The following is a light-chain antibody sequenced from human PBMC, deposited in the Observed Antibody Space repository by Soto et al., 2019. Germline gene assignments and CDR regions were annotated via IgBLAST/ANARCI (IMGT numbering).Light chain of an antibody. CDR2: AAS. J-gene: IGKJ3*01. V-gene: IGKV1-27*01. Sequence: DIQMTESPSSLYASVGDRVTVTCRASQGIDTYLAWYQQKPGQVPKLLIYAASTLQSGVPSRFSGSGSGTDFTLTISSLQPEDVATYFCQKYTRAPFTFGPGTKVDIK. CDR1: QGIDTY. CDR3: QKYTRAPFT.